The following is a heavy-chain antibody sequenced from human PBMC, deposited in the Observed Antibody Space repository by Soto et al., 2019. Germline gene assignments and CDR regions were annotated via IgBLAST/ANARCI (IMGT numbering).Heavy chain of an antibody. CDR2: IYYSGST. CDR3: ARGSSLGPPYHYGMDV. CDR1: AGSISSYY. J-gene: IGHJ6*02. Sequence: SETLSLTCTPSAGSISSYYWSWIRQPPGKGLEWIGYIYYSGSTNYNPSLKSRVTIPVNTSKNQFSLKLSSVTAADTAVYYCARGSSLGPPYHYGMDVWGQGPTVVVCS. V-gene: IGHV4-59*01. D-gene: IGHD2-2*01.